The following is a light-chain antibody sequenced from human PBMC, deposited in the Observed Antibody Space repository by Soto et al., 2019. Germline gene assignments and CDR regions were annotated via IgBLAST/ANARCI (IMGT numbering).Light chain of an antibody. J-gene: IGKJ2*01. Sequence: DIQMTQSPSTLSASVGDRVTITCRAIQSISDWLAWYQQKPGKAPNLLIYKASSLESGVPSRFSGSGSGTEFTLTISSVQPDDFAAYYCQQYKSDPYTFGQGTKLEIK. CDR1: QSISDW. CDR3: QQYKSDPYT. CDR2: KAS. V-gene: IGKV1-5*03.